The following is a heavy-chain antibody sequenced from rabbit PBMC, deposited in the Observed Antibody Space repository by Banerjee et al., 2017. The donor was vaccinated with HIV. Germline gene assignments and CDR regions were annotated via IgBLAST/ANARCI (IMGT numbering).Heavy chain of an antibody. V-gene: IGHV1S40*01. CDR2: IYSGSDVT. D-gene: IGHD6-1*01. Sequence: QSLEESGGDLVEPGASLTLTCTASGFSFGNYYMTWVRQAPGKGLQWIGYIYSGSDVTFYASWAKGRFTISKTSSTTVTLQMTSLTAADTATYFCARYTNYVGYGLNLWGPGTLVTVS. CDR1: GFSFGNYY. CDR3: ARYTNYVGYGLNL. J-gene: IGHJ4*01.